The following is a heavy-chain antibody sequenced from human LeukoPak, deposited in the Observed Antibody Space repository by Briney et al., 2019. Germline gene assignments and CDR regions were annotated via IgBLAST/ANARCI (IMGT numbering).Heavy chain of an antibody. V-gene: IGHV3-48*01. Sequence: PGGSLRLSCAASGFTFNSYSMNWVRQAPGKGLEWVSYISSTSSTIYYTEFVKGRFTISRDNAKNSLYLQMNSLRAEDTAVYYCASRFDYWGQGTLVTVSS. CDR1: GFTFNSYS. CDR3: ASRFDY. CDR2: ISSTSSTI. J-gene: IGHJ4*02.